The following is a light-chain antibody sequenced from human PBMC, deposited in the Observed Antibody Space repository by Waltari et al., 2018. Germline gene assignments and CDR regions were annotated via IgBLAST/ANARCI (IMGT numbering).Light chain of an antibody. CDR3: LQNDNFPLGT. Sequence: ETTLTQSPAFMSATCKASQDLDDDMNWYQQKPGEAAVFIIREAATLVPAISPRFSGCGYGTGFTLTINNIESEDAAYSLCLQNDNFPLGTIGGGTKVEIK. CDR1: QDLDDD. CDR2: EAA. J-gene: IGKJ4*01. V-gene: IGKV5-2*01.